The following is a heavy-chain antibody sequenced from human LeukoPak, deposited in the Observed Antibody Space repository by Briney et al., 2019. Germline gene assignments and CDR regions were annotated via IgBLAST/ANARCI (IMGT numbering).Heavy chain of an antibody. CDR3: AKTPLLTGAPDY. V-gene: IGHV3-23*01. J-gene: IGHJ4*02. Sequence: AGGSLRLSCAASGFTFSSYAMSWVRQAPGKGLEWVSAISGSGGSTYYADSVKGRFTISRDNSKNTLYLQMNSLRAEDTAVYYCAKTPLLTGAPDYWGQGTLVTVSS. CDR1: GFTFSSYA. D-gene: IGHD7-27*01. CDR2: ISGSGGST.